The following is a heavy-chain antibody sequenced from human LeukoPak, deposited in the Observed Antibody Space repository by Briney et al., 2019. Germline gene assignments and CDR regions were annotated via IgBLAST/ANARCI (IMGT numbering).Heavy chain of an antibody. D-gene: IGHD1-1*01. CDR3: AKHPRATTGAAYFDY. V-gene: IGHV3-30*18. Sequence: PGTSLRLSCSASGFEFSSFAMHWVRQAPGKGLEWVAVISYDGTTKFTADSLKGRFTISRDNSKNILYLQMNSLRVEDTALYFCAKHPRATTGAAYFDYWGQGALVTVAS. CDR2: ISYDGTTK. CDR1: GFEFSSFA. J-gene: IGHJ4*02.